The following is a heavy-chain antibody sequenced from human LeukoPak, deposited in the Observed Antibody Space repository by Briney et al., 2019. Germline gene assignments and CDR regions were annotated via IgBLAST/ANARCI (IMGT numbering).Heavy chain of an antibody. V-gene: IGHV3-64D*06. CDR2: ISSNGGST. D-gene: IGHD4-17*01. CDR1: GFTFSSYA. Sequence: GGSLRLSCSASGFTFSSYAMHWVRQAPGKGLEYVSAISSNGGSTYYADSVKGRLTISRDNSKNTLYLQMSSLRAEDTAVYYCVKSVTRGYYYYGMDVWGQGTTVTVSS. J-gene: IGHJ6*02. CDR3: VKSVTRGYYYYGMDV.